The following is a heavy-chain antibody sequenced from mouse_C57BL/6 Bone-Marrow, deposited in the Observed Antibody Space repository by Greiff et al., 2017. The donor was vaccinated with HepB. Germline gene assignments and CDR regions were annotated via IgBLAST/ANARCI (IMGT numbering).Heavy chain of an antibody. CDR3: GVARYFDV. CDR1: GYTFTDYE. D-gene: IGHD1-1*01. J-gene: IGHJ1*03. V-gene: IGHV1-15*01. CDR2: IDPETGGT. Sequence: VQLQESGAELVRPGASVTLSCKASGYTFTDYEMHWVKQTPVHGLEWIGAIDPETGGTAYNQKFKGKAILTADKSSSTAYMELRSLTSEDSAVYYCGVARYFDVWGTGTTVTVSS.